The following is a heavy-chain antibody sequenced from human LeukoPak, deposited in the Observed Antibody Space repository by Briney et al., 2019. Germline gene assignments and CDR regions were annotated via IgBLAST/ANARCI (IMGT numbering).Heavy chain of an antibody. CDR2: ISYDGSNK. V-gene: IGHV3-30*03. CDR1: GFTFSSYG. J-gene: IGHJ4*02. D-gene: IGHD3-10*01. CDR3: ARGLYYGSGSYGY. Sequence: GGSLRLSCAASGFTFSSYGMHWVRQAPGKGLEWVAVISYDGSNKYYADSVKGRFTISRDNAKNTLYLQMNSLRAEDTAVYYCARGLYYGSGSYGYWGQGTLVTVSS.